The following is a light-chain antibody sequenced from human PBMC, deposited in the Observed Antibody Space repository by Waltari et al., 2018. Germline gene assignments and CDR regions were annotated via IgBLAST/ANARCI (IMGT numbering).Light chain of an antibody. J-gene: IGKJ4*01. CDR3: QQYNSYPGLT. V-gene: IGKV1-5*01. CDR2: DAS. Sequence: DIQMTQSPSTLSASVGDRVPITCRASQNINKWLAWYQQKPGKAPNLLIYDASSLETGVPSRFSGSGSGTEFTLTINSLQPDDFATYYCQQYNSYPGLTFGGGTTVEIK. CDR1: QNINKW.